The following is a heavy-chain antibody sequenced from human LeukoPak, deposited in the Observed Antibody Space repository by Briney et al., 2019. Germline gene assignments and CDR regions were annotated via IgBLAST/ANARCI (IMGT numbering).Heavy chain of an antibody. CDR3: ATALPKRMIVVVIFDY. D-gene: IGHD3-22*01. CDR2: LDPEDGET. V-gene: IGHV1-24*01. J-gene: IGHJ4*02. Sequence: GASVKVSCKVSGYTLTELSMHWVRQAPGKGLEWMGGLDPEDGETIYAQKFQGRVTMTEDTSTDTAYMELSSPRSEDTAVYYCATALPKRMIVVVIFDYWGQGTLVTVSS. CDR1: GYTLTELS.